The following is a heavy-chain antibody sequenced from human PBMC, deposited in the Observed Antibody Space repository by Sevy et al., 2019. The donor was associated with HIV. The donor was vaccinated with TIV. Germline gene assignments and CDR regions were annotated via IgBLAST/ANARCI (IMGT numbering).Heavy chain of an antibody. Sequence: ASVKVSCKASGYTFTSYAMNWVRQAPGQGLEWMGWIKTNTGNPTYAQGFTGRFVFSLDTSVSTAYLQISSLKAEDTAVYYCARRIAARLVYYYYGMDVWGQGTTVTVSS. D-gene: IGHD6-6*01. J-gene: IGHJ6*02. CDR3: ARRIAARLVYYYYGMDV. V-gene: IGHV7-4-1*02. CDR1: GYTFTSYA. CDR2: IKTNTGNP.